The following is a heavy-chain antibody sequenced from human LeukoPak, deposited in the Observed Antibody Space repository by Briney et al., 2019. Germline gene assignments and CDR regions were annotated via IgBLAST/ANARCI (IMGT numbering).Heavy chain of an antibody. CDR3: ARPSIAAETWFDP. J-gene: IGHJ5*02. Sequence: ASVKVSCKASGYTFTGYYMHWVRQAPGQGLEWMGWINPNSGGTNYAQKFQGRATMTRGTSISTAYMELSRLRSDDTAVYYCARPSIAAETWFDPWGQGTLVTVSS. CDR1: GYTFTGYY. CDR2: INPNSGGT. V-gene: IGHV1-2*02. D-gene: IGHD6-13*01.